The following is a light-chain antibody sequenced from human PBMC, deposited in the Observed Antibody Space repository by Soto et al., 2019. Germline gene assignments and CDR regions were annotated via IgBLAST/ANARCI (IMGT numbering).Light chain of an antibody. V-gene: IGLV1-40*01. Sequence: QSVLTQTPSVSGAPGQSVTMSCGGSNSNIGAGYDVHWYKQVPGTAPKLLIYGNVNRPAGVLDRFSGSKSGASASLAITELQAEDEADYYCQSYDSSLSGGVFGGGTKVTVL. CDR3: QSYDSSLSGGV. CDR2: GNV. J-gene: IGLJ3*02. CDR1: NSNIGAGYD.